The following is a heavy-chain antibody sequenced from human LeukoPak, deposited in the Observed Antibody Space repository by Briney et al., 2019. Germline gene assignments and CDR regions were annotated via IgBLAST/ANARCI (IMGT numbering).Heavy chain of an antibody. CDR1: GGSFSGYY. V-gene: IGHV4-34*01. Sequence: SETLSLTCAVYGGSFSGYYWSWIRQPPGKGLEWIGEINHSGSTNYNPSLKSRVTISVDTSKNQFSLKLSFVTAADTAVYYCARGVPPPVSDSSGYYYDDYWGQGTLVTVSS. CDR3: ARGVPPPVSDSSGYYYDDY. CDR2: INHSGST. J-gene: IGHJ4*02. D-gene: IGHD3-22*01.